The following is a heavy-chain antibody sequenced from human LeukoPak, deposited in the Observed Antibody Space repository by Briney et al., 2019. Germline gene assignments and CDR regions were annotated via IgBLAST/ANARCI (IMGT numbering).Heavy chain of an antibody. CDR1: GYTFTSYY. V-gene: IGHV1-46*01. D-gene: IGHD6-19*01. CDR2: INPSGGST. Sequence: GASVKVSCKASGYTFTSYYMHWVRQAPGQGLEWMGIINPSGGSTSYAQKFQGRVTMTRDTFTSTVYMELSSLRSEDTAVYYCARVRSGWYYFDYWGQGTLVTVSS. J-gene: IGHJ4*02. CDR3: ARVRSGWYYFDY.